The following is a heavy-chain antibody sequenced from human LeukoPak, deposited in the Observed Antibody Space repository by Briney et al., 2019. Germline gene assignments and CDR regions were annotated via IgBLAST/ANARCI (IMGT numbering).Heavy chain of an antibody. D-gene: IGHD3-3*01. CDR2: VIPILGIA. Sequence: SVKVSCKASGGTFSSYTISWVRQAPGQGLEWMGRVIPILGIANYAQKFQGRVTITADKSTSTAYMELSSLRSEDTAVYYCARDRVFGTPLFDYWGQGTLVTVSS. V-gene: IGHV1-69*04. CDR3: ARDRVFGTPLFDY. J-gene: IGHJ4*02. CDR1: GGTFSSYT.